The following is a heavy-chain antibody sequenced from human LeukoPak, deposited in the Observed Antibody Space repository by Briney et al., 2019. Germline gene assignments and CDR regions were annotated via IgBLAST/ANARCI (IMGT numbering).Heavy chain of an antibody. CDR1: GFTVSSNY. J-gene: IGHJ4*02. Sequence: GGSLRLSCAASGFTVSSNYMSWVRQAPGKGLEWVSVIYSDGSTYYADSVKGRFTISRDNSKNTLYLQMNSLRAEDTAVYYCARKLGKFNYYGSGSWPYDYWGQGTLVTVSS. V-gene: IGHV3-53*01. CDR3: ARKLGKFNYYGSGSWPYDY. D-gene: IGHD3-10*01. CDR2: IYSDGST.